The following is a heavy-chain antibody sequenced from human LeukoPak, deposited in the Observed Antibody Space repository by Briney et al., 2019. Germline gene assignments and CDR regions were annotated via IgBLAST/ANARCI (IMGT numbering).Heavy chain of an antibody. J-gene: IGHJ5*02. CDR1: GYTFTGYY. V-gene: IGHV1-2*06. D-gene: IGHD3-16*02. CDR2: INPNSGGT. Sequence: ASVKVSCKASGYTFTGYYMHWVRQAPGQGLEWMGRINPNSGGTNYAQKFQGRVTMTRDASISTAYMELSRLRSDDTAVYYCARALPPYDYVWGSYRLENNWFDPWGQGTLVTVSS. CDR3: ARALPPYDYVWGSYRLENNWFDP.